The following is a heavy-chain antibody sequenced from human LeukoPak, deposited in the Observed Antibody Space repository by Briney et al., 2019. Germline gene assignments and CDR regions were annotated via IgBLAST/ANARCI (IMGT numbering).Heavy chain of an antibody. CDR2: IYYSGST. CDR1: GGSISSYY. Sequence: SETLSLTCTVSGGSISSYYWSWIRQPPGKGLEWIGYIYYSGSTNYNPSLKSRVTISVDTSKNQFSLKLSSVTAADTAVYYCAREKNGYLDYWGQGTLVTVSS. V-gene: IGHV4-59*01. D-gene: IGHD5-18*01. CDR3: AREKNGYLDY. J-gene: IGHJ4*02.